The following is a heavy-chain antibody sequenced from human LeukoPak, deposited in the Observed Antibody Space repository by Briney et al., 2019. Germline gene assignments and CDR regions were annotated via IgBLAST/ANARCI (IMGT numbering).Heavy chain of an antibody. Sequence: SETLSLTCAVSGGSISSSNWWSWVRQPPGKGLEWIGEIYHSGSTNYNPSLKSRVTISVDKSKNQFSLKLSSVTAADTAVYYCARDLLVITGAFDIWGQGTMVTVSS. J-gene: IGHJ3*02. CDR3: ARDLLVITGAFDI. V-gene: IGHV4-4*02. CDR2: IYHSGST. CDR1: GGSISSSNW. D-gene: IGHD3-22*01.